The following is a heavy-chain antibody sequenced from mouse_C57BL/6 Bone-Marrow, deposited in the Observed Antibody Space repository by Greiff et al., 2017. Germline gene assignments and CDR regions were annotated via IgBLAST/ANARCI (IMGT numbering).Heavy chain of an antibody. D-gene: IGHD2-3*01. CDR2: ISPRSGNT. Sequence: VKLQESGAELARPGASVKLSCKASGYTFTSYGISWVKQRTGQGLEWIGEISPRSGNTYYNEKFKGKATRTADKSSSTAYRELRSLTSEDSAVYFCARDGYYFLDYAMDYWGQGTSVTVSS. J-gene: IGHJ4*01. CDR3: ARDGYYFLDYAMDY. CDR1: GYTFTSYG. V-gene: IGHV1-81*01.